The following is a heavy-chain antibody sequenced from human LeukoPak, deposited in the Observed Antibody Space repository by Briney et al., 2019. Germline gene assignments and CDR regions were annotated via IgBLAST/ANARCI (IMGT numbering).Heavy chain of an antibody. V-gene: IGHV4-38-2*01. Sequence: SETLSLTCAVSGYSISSGYYWGWIRQPPGKGVEWIGSIYHSGSTYYNPSLKSRVTISVDTSKNQSSLKLSSVTAADTAVYYCARGRYYYDSSGYYYFDYWGQGTLVTVSS. D-gene: IGHD3-22*01. CDR1: GYSISSGYY. CDR3: ARGRYYYDSSGYYYFDY. J-gene: IGHJ4*02. CDR2: IYHSGST.